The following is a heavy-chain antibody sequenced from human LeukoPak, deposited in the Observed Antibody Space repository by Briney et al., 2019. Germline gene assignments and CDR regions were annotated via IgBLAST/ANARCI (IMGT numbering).Heavy chain of an antibody. CDR3: ARGSDPGDYVGYDSLDI. CDR1: GFTFKNYA. D-gene: IGHD4-17*01. Sequence: PGGSLRLSCATSGFTFKNYAMTWVRQAPGKGLEWVSAISGSGDSTYYADSVRGRFTISRDNSKNTVYLQMSSLIPEDTAVYYCARGSDPGDYVGYDSLDIWGQGTVVTVSS. CDR2: ISGSGDST. J-gene: IGHJ3*02. V-gene: IGHV3-23*01.